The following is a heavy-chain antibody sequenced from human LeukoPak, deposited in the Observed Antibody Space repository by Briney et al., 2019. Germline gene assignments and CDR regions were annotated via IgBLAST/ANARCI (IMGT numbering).Heavy chain of an antibody. CDR3: ARVGASSWSRYFDY. CDR2: IYSGGST. J-gene: IGHJ4*02. CDR1: GFTVSSNY. D-gene: IGHD6-13*01. V-gene: IGHV3-66*02. Sequence: HPGGSLRPSCAASGFTVSSNYMSWVRQAPGKGLEWVSVIYSGGSTYYADSVKGRFTISRDNSKNTLNLQMNSLRAEDTAVYYCARVGASSWSRYFDYWGQGTLVTVSS.